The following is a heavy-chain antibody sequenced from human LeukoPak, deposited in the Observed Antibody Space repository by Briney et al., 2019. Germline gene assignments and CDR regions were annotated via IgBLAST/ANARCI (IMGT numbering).Heavy chain of an antibody. CDR2: INPDGSGT. V-gene: IGHV3-74*01. D-gene: IGHD5-24*01. CDR1: GFTFSGHW. CDR3: ARSGYENGYDY. Sequence: GGSLRLSSAASGFTFSGHWMHWVRQVPGKGLMGVSRINPDGSGTTYADSVKGRFTISRDNAKNTLYLQMNSLTAEDTAVYYCARSGYENGYDYWGQGTLVTVSS. J-gene: IGHJ4*02.